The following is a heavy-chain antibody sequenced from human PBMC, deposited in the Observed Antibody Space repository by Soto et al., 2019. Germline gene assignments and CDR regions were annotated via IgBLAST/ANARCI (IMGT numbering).Heavy chain of an antibody. D-gene: IGHD4-17*01. CDR3: AKRELTTVVNYYYSGMDV. V-gene: IGHV3-23*01. CDR1: GFTFSSYA. Sequence: GGSLRLSCAASGFTFSSYAMSWVRQAPGKGLEWVSAISGSGGSTYYADSVKGRFTISRDNSKNTLYLQMNSLRAEDTAVYYCAKRELTTVVNYYYSGMDVWGQGTTVTVSS. CDR2: ISGSGGST. J-gene: IGHJ6*02.